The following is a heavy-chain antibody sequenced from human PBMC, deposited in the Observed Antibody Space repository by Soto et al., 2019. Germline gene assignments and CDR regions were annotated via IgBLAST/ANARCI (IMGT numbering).Heavy chain of an antibody. D-gene: IGHD3-22*01. CDR3: ARDGSGYRSRASPMDV. CDR1: GDTFSSYV. Sequence: QVQLVQSGAEVKKPGSSVKVSCKASGDTFSSYVISWVRQAPGQGLEWMGGIIPIFGTANYAQKFQGRVTITADKSTSTAYMELSSLRSEDTAVYYCARDGSGYRSRASPMDVWGQGTTVTVSS. J-gene: IGHJ6*02. V-gene: IGHV1-69*06. CDR2: IIPIFGTA.